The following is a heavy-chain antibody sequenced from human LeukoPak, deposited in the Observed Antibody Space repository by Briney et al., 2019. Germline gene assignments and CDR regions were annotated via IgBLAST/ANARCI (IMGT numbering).Heavy chain of an antibody. Sequence: SETLSLTCTVSGGSISSYYWSWIRQPPGKGLEWIGYIYYSGSTNYNPSLKSRVTVSVDTSKNQFSLKLSSVTAADTAVYYCARVETVLWFGELDHPMNWFDPWGQGTLVTVSS. CDR3: ARVETVLWFGELDHPMNWFDP. CDR2: IYYSGST. V-gene: IGHV4-59*01. D-gene: IGHD3-10*01. CDR1: GGSISSYY. J-gene: IGHJ5*02.